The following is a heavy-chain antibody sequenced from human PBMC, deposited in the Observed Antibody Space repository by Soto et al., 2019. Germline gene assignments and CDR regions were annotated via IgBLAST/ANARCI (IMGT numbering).Heavy chain of an antibody. CDR1: GFTFSSYA. Sequence: QVQVVESGGGVVQPGRSLRLSCAASGFTFSSYAMHWVRQAPGKGLEWVAVISYDGSDKYFAVSVKGRFTISRDNSKKVVYLEMNSLGIEDTAVYYCAREAEAFDYWGQGTLVTVSS. V-gene: IGHV3-30-3*01. J-gene: IGHJ4*02. CDR3: AREAEAFDY. CDR2: ISYDGSDK.